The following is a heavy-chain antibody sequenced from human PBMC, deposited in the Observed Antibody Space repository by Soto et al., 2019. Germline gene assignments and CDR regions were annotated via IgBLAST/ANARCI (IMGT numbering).Heavy chain of an antibody. CDR3: ARGSGPNDAFDI. J-gene: IGHJ3*02. CDR2: IYYSGST. CDR1: GGSVSSGSYY. Sequence: QVQLQESGPGLVKPSETLCLTCSVSGGSVSSGSYYWSWIRQPPGKGLEWIGYIYYSGSTNYNPSLKSRVTISVDTSKNQFSLKLSSVTAADTAVYYCARGSGPNDAFDIWGQRTMVTVSS. D-gene: IGHD2-15*01. V-gene: IGHV4-61*01.